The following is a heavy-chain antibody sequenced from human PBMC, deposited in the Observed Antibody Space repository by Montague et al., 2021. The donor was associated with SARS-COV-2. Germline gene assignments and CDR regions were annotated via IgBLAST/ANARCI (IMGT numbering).Heavy chain of an antibody. CDR2: IRTTGHT. D-gene: IGHD1-26*01. Sequence: TLSLTCTVSGASVNTGIYYWSWIRQPAGKGLEWIGRIRTTGHTDYNSSLESRVFMSVDTSTNQFSLSLTSVTAADTAVYFCARFGSGTLELDLWGQGTLVTVSS. CDR1: GASVNTGIYY. CDR3: ARFGSGTLELDL. J-gene: IGHJ5*02. V-gene: IGHV4-61*02.